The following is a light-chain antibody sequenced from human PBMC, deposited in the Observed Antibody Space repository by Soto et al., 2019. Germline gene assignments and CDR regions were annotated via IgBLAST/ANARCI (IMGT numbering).Light chain of an antibody. CDR1: SSNIGAGYD. V-gene: IGLV1-40*01. Sequence: VLSQPPSVSGAPGQRVTISCTGSSSNIGAGYDVHWYQQRPGTAPKLLIFGNINRPSGVPDRFSGSKSGTSASLAIIGLQAEDEGDYYCQSYDSTLSARYVFGTGTKVTVL. CDR3: QSYDSTLSARYV. CDR2: GNI. J-gene: IGLJ1*01.